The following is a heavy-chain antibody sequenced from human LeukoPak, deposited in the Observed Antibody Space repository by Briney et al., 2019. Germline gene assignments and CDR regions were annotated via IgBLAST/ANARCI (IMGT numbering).Heavy chain of an antibody. CDR3: ARRTGIAAAGTHGFGP. D-gene: IGHD6-13*01. CDR2: INPSGGST. CDR1: GYTFTSYY. J-gene: IGHJ5*02. V-gene: IGHV1-46*01. Sequence: ASVKVSCKASGYTFTSYYMHWVRQAPGQGLEWMGIINPSGGSTSYAQKFQGRVTMTRDTSTSTVYMELSSLRSEDTAVYYCARRTGIAAAGTHGFGPWGQGTLVTVSS.